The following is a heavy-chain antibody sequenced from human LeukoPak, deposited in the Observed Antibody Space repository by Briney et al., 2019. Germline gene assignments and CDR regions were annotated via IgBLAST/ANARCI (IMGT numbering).Heavy chain of an antibody. J-gene: IGHJ3*02. Sequence: DPGRSLRLSCAASGFTFDDYAMHWVRQAPGKGLEWVSYISWNSGLKGYADSVKGRFTISRDNAKNSLVLQMNSLTTEDTALYYFCKLGGSFDILGQGTKV. D-gene: IGHD3-16*01. CDR2: ISWNSGLK. CDR1: GFTFDDYA. CDR3: CKLGGSFDI. V-gene: IGHV3-9*01.